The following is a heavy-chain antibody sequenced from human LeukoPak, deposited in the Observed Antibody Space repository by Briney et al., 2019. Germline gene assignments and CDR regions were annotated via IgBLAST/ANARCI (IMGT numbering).Heavy chain of an antibody. CDR1: GFTFSSYG. D-gene: IGHD2-8*01. J-gene: IGHJ6*02. V-gene: IGHV3-30*18. Sequence: GGSLRLSCAASGFTFSSYGMHWVRQAPGKGLEWVAVISYDGSNKYYADSVKGRFTISRDNSKNTLYLRMNSLRAEDTAVYYCAKGYCTNGVCYPYGMDVWGQGTTVTVSS. CDR2: ISYDGSNK. CDR3: AKGYCTNGVCYPYGMDV.